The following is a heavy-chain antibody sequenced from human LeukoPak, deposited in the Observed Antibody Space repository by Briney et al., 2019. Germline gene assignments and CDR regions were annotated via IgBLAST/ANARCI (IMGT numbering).Heavy chain of an antibody. CDR2: IWYDGSNK. D-gene: IGHD4-17*01. Sequence: GGSLRLSCAASGFTFSSYGMHWVRQAPGKGLEWVAVIWYDGSNKYYADSVKGRFTISRDNSKNTLYLQMNSLRAEDTAVYYCASASDYGEPRDAFDIWGQGTMVTVSS. CDR1: GFTFSSYG. CDR3: ASASDYGEPRDAFDI. V-gene: IGHV3-33*01. J-gene: IGHJ3*02.